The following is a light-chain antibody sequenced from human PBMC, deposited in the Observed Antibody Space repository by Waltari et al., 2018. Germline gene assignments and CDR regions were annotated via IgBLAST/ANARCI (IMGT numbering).Light chain of an antibody. CDR1: SAYSSDA. J-gene: IGLJ3*02. CDR2: VNSDGSH. CDR3: QTGGHGTWV. V-gene: IGLV4-69*01. Sequence: LVLPQSPSASASPAPSAQLTCTTSSAYSSDAIVWLLQQPGKGPRYLMKVNSDGSHRKGDDIPDRFSASNSGTEYYLTISSLQSEDEADYYCQTGGHGTWVFGGGTKLTVL.